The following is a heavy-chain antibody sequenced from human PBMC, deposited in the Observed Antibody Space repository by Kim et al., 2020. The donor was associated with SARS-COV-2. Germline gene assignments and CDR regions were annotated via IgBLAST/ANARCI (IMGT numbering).Heavy chain of an antibody. D-gene: IGHD3-16*01. J-gene: IGHJ4*02. CDR2: INYSGTT. CDR1: GGSLSRGGYY. V-gene: IGHV4-31*03. CDR3: ARVGEISHGSEEWPVDFFDY. Sequence: SETLSLTCSVSGGSLSRGGYYWSWIRQHPEKGLEWIGYINYSGTTHYNPSLKSRVSISVDPSKNQFSLKMTSVTAADTAVYYCARVGEISHGSEEWPVDFFDYWGQGSLVTVSS.